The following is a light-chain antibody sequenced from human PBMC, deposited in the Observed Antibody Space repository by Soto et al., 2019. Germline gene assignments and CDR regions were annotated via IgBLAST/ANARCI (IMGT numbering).Light chain of an antibody. CDR3: QQYNQWPLT. CDR2: GAS. Sequence: EILMTQSPATLSVSPGERATLSCRASQSVSSYLAWYQQKPGQAPRLLIYGASTRATGIPARFSGSGSGTEFTLTIASQQSEDFAVYYCQQYNQWPLTFGGGTKVDI. V-gene: IGKV3-15*01. J-gene: IGKJ4*01. CDR1: QSVSSY.